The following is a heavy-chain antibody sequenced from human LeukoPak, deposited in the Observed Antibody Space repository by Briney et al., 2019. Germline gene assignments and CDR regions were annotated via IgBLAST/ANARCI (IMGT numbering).Heavy chain of an antibody. CDR3: ARDRRNYYDSSGYYPPFDY. J-gene: IGHJ4*02. CDR1: GYTFTSYY. CDR2: INPSGGST. V-gene: IGHV1-46*01. Sequence: ASVKVSCKASGYTFTSYYMHWVRQAPGQGLEWMGIINPSGGSTNYAQKFQGRVTMTRDTSISTAYMELSRLRSDDTAVYYCARDRRNYYDSSGYYPPFDYWGQGTLVTVSS. D-gene: IGHD3-22*01.